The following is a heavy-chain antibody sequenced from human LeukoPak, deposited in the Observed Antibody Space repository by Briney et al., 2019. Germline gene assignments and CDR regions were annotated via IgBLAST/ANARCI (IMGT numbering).Heavy chain of an antibody. D-gene: IGHD6-19*01. Sequence: GGSLRLSCAASGLTFSDYWMHWVRQAPGKGLEWVSGISASGGNTYYADSVKGRFTVSRDNSRNTLYVQMNSLRAEDTAVYYCANFERTVAGPYNWFDPWGQGTLVTVSS. V-gene: IGHV3-23*01. CDR3: ANFERTVAGPYNWFDP. J-gene: IGHJ5*02. CDR1: GLTFSDYW. CDR2: ISASGGNT.